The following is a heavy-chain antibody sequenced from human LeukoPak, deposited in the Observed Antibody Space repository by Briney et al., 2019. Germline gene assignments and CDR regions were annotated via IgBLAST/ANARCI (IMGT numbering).Heavy chain of an antibody. D-gene: IGHD6-13*01. CDR3: AISPRREKLSSWVPWFDY. V-gene: IGHV1-24*01. J-gene: IGHJ4*02. Sequence: ASVKVSCKVSGYTLTELSMHWVRQAPGKGLEWMGGFDPEDGETIYAQKFQGRVTMTEDTSTDTAYMELSSLRSEDTAVYYCAISPRREKLSSWVPWFDYWGQGTLVTVSS. CDR2: FDPEDGET. CDR1: GYTLTELS.